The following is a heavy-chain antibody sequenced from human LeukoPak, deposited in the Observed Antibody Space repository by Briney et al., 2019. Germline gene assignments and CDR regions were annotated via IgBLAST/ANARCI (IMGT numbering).Heavy chain of an antibody. Sequence: PSETLSLTCTVSGGSISSSSSYWGWIRQPPGKGLEWIGSIYYSGSTYYNPSLKSRVTISVDTSKNQFSLKLSSVTAADTAVYYCARPYCSSTSCYAPSNWFDPWGQGTLVTVSS. CDR3: ARPYCSSTSCYAPSNWFDP. V-gene: IGHV4-39*01. D-gene: IGHD2-2*01. J-gene: IGHJ5*02. CDR1: GGSISSSSSY. CDR2: IYYSGST.